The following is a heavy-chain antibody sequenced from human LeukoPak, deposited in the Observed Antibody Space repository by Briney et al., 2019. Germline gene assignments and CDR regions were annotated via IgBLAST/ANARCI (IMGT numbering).Heavy chain of an antibody. CDR3: ARDRDYYGSGSFGFDP. CDR1: GFTFSSYS. V-gene: IGHV3-21*01. D-gene: IGHD3-10*01. J-gene: IGHJ5*02. CDR2: ISSSSSYI. Sequence: GGSLRLSCAASGFTFSSYSMNWVRQAPGKGLEWVSSISSSSSYIYYADSVKGRFTISRDNAKNSLYLQMNSLRAEDTAVYYCARDRDYYGSGSFGFDPWGQGTLVAVSS.